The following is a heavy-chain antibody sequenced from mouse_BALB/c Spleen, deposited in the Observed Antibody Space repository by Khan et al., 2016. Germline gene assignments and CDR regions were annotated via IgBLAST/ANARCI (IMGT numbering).Heavy chain of an antibody. Sequence: QVQLQQSGAELARPGASVKLSCKASGYTFTSYWMPWVQQRPGQGLEWIGAIYPGDGGTRYTQKFKGRATLTADKSTSTAYMQLSSWASEDSTVNNCASDDGNSYDYVDKWGQGTTLTVSS. V-gene: IGHV1-87*01. J-gene: IGHJ2*01. CDR1: GYTFTSYW. D-gene: IGHD1-1*01. CDR3: ASDDGNSYDYVDK. CDR2: IYPGDGGT.